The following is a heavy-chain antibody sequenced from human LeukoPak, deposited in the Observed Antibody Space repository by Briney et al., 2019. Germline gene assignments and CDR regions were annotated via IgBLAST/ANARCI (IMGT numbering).Heavy chain of an antibody. J-gene: IGHJ4*02. Sequence: PGGSLRLSCAASGFTFSDYYMSWIRQAPGKGLEWLSYISGSDSTIYYADSVKGRFTISRDNAKNSLYLQMNSLRAEDTAVYYCARERAEWENYWGQGTLVTVSS. V-gene: IGHV3-11*04. D-gene: IGHD1-26*01. CDR3: ARERAEWENY. CDR1: GFTFSDYY. CDR2: ISGSDSTI.